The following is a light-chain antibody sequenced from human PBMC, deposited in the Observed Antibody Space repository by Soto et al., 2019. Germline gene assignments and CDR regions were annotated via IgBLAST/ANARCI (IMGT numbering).Light chain of an antibody. V-gene: IGKV1-39*01. J-gene: IGKJ4*01. CDR1: QSISTY. Sequence: DIQITQCPSSLSASVGDRVTITCRASQSISTYLHWYQQKPGKAPNLLIYAASTLQSGVPSRFSGSGSGTDFTLTISSLQPEDFANYFCQHGYSTPLTLGGGTKV. CDR2: AAS. CDR3: QHGYSTPLT.